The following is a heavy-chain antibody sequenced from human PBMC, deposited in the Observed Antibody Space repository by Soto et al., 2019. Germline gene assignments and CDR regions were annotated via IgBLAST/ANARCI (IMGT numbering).Heavy chain of an antibody. Sequence: TGGSLRLSCTASGFTFGDYAMSWVRQAPGKGLEWVGFIRSKAYGGTTEYAASVKGRFTISRDDSKSIAYLQMNSLKTEDTAVYYCTREADYDFWSGYYYGMDVWGQGTTVTVSS. D-gene: IGHD3-3*01. V-gene: IGHV3-49*04. J-gene: IGHJ6*02. CDR2: IRSKAYGGTT. CDR1: GFTFGDYA. CDR3: TREADYDFWSGYYYGMDV.